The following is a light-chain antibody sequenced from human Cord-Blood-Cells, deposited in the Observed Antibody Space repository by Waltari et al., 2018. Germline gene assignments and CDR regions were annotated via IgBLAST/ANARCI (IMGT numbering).Light chain of an antibody. J-gene: IGLJ2*01. Sequence: QSALTQPRSVSGSPGQSVTISCPGTSSDVGGYNHVSWYQQHPGKAPKLMIYDVSKRPAGFPNRFSGSKSGNTASLTISGLQAEDEADYYCCSYAGSYTLVFGGGTKLTVL. V-gene: IGLV2-11*01. CDR2: DVS. CDR1: SSDVGGYNH. CDR3: CSYAGSYTLV.